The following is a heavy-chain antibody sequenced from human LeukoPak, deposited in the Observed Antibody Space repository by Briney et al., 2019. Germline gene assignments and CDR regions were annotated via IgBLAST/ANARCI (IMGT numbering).Heavy chain of an antibody. V-gene: IGHV3-23*01. CDR1: GFTFSVAA. CDR3: AKDIQLST. D-gene: IGHD5-24*01. J-gene: IGHJ3*01. Sequence: HPGGSLRPSCAASGFTFSVAAMTWVRQAPGKGLEWVSLIGASGESTYYADSVKGRFTISRDNSKNTLSLQMNSLRVEDTAMYFCAKDIQLSTWGLGTMVTVSS. CDR2: IGASGEST.